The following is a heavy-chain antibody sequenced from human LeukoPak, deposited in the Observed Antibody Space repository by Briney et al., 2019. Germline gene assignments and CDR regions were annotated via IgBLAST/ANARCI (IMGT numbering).Heavy chain of an antibody. D-gene: IGHD1-7*01. V-gene: IGHV3-13*01. CDR2: IASAGDT. CDR3: ARGGELGFDT. Sequence: GGSLTLSCAASGFTFSTYDMRWVHQAKGKVLEWVSGIASAGDTFYSGSVKGRFTISRENAKKSSYLQMNSLRAGDTAVYYCARGGELGFDTWGQGTLVTVSS. J-gene: IGHJ5*02. CDR1: GFTFSTYD.